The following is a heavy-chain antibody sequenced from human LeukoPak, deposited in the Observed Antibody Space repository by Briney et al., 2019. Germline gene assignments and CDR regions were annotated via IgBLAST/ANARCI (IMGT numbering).Heavy chain of an antibody. CDR1: GYTFTRYA. D-gene: IGHD3-16*01. CDR2: INMYTANP. Sequence: AASVKVSCKASGYTFTRYAINWLRQAPGQGLEWMGWINMYTANPAYAQGFTERFVFSLDTSVTTAYLQISNLKTEDTAVYYCARHDNDVDFDYWGQGTLVTVSS. V-gene: IGHV7-4-1*02. CDR3: ARHDNDVDFDY. J-gene: IGHJ4*02.